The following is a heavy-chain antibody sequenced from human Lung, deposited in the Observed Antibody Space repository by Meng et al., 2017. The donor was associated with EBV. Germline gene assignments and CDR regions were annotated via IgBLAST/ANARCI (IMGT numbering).Heavy chain of an antibody. V-gene: IGHV4-34*01. CDR1: GGSFSGYY. Sequence: QVQLQQWGAGLLKPSETLSLPCAGYGGSFSGYYWSWIRQPPGKGLEWIGEINHSGSTNYNPSLKSRVTISVDTSKNQFSLKLSSVTAADTAVYYCARGRIIGDSSGYSDYWGQGTLVTVSS. CDR3: ARGRIIGDSSGYSDY. J-gene: IGHJ4*02. D-gene: IGHD3-22*01. CDR2: INHSGST.